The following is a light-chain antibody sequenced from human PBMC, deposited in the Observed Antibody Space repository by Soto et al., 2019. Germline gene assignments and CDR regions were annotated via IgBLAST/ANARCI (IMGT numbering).Light chain of an antibody. CDR1: QSVSSSY. Sequence: EIVLTQSPGTLSLSPGERATLSCRASQSVSSSYLAWYQQKPGQAPRLLIYGASSRATGIPDRFSGSGSGTDFTLTNSRLEPEDFAVYYCQQYGSSHWTFGQGTKVEIK. CDR3: QQYGSSHWT. V-gene: IGKV3-20*01. J-gene: IGKJ1*01. CDR2: GAS.